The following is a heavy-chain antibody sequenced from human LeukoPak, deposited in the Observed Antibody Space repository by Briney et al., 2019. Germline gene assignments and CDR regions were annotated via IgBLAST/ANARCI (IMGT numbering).Heavy chain of an antibody. J-gene: IGHJ6*03. V-gene: IGHV1-69*01. CDR3: AREGGPHYDILTGYWTYYYMDV. D-gene: IGHD3-9*01. Sequence: SVKVSCKASGGTFSSYAISWVRQAPGQGLEWMGGIIPIFGTANYAQKFQGRVTITADESTSTAYMELSSLRSEDTAVYYCAREGGPHYDILTGYWTYYYMDVWGKGTTVTISS. CDR1: GGTFSSYA. CDR2: IIPIFGTA.